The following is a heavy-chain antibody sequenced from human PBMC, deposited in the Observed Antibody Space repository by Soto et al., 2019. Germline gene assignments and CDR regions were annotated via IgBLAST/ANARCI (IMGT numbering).Heavy chain of an antibody. Sequence: EVQLLESGGGLVQPGGSLRLSCAASGFTFSNYAMSWVRQAPGKGLEWVSAISGRGITTYYADSVKGRFTISRDNSKSRLYLQMNSMRAEDTAMYHCERDHKFGEPPWGQGTMVSVSS. V-gene: IGHV3-23*01. CDR3: ERDHKFGEPP. CDR1: GFTFSNYA. CDR2: ISGRGITT. J-gene: IGHJ5*02. D-gene: IGHD3-10*01.